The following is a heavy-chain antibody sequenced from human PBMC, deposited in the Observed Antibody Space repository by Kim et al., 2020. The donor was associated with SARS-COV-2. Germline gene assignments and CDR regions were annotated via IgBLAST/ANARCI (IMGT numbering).Heavy chain of an antibody. Sequence: GGSTPYADSVKGRFTISRENSKNTMYVQMNSLRAEDTAVYYCVAALQGDYWGQGTLVTVSS. D-gene: IGHD6-13*01. V-gene: IGHV3-23*01. CDR3: VAALQGDY. CDR2: GGST. J-gene: IGHJ4*02.